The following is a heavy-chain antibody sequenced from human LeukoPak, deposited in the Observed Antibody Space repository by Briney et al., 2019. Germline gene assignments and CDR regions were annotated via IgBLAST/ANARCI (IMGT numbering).Heavy chain of an antibody. Sequence: PGGSLRLSCAASGFTFSSYSMNWVRQAPGKGLEWVSYISSNSSTIYYANSVKGRFTISRDNAKNSLYLQMNSLRAEDTAVYYCAKRGEGVSNTWYMNNWFDPWGQGTLVTVSS. CDR1: GFTFSSYS. V-gene: IGHV3-48*01. J-gene: IGHJ5*02. D-gene: IGHD6-13*01. CDR2: ISSNSSTI. CDR3: AKRGEGVSNTWYMNNWFDP.